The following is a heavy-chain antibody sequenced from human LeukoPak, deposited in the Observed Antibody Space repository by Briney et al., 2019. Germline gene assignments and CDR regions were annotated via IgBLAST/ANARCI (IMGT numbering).Heavy chain of an antibody. V-gene: IGHV3-30*18. CDR1: GFTFSSYG. CDR3: ANGPADFWSGYYDFDY. D-gene: IGHD3-3*01. CDR2: ISYDGSNK. Sequence: TGRSLRLSCAASGFTFSSYGMHWVRQAPGKGLEWVAVISYDGSNKYYADSVKGRFTISRDNSKNTLYLQMNSLRAEDTAVYYCANGPADFWSGYYDFDYWGQGTLDTVSS. J-gene: IGHJ4*02.